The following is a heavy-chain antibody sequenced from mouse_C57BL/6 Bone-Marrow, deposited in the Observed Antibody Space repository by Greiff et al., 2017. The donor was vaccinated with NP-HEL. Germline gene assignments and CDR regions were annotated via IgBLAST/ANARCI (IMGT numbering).Heavy chain of an antibody. CDR3: ARSHYYGSSYPFAY. V-gene: IGHV1-55*01. CDR2: IYPGSGST. Sequence: QVQLQQSGAKLVKPGASVKMSCKASGYTFTSYWITWVKQRPGQGLEWIGDIYPGSGSTNYNEKFKSKATLTVDTSSSTAYMQLSSLTSEDSAVYYCARSHYYGSSYPFAYWGQGTLVTVSA. CDR1: GYTFTSYW. J-gene: IGHJ3*01. D-gene: IGHD1-1*01.